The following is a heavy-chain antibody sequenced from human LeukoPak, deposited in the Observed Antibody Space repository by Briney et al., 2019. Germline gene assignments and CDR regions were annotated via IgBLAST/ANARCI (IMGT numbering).Heavy chain of an antibody. CDR1: GYTFTSYY. CDR3: ARQYEIVVVVAATPGGFDY. V-gene: IGHV1-46*01. D-gene: IGHD2-15*01. J-gene: IGHJ4*02. Sequence: ASVKVSCKASGYTFTSYYMHWVRQAPGQGLEWMGIINPSGGSTSYAQKFQGRVTMTRDTSTSTVYTELSSLRSEDTAVYYCARQYEIVVVVAATPGGFDYWGQGTLVTVSS. CDR2: INPSGGST.